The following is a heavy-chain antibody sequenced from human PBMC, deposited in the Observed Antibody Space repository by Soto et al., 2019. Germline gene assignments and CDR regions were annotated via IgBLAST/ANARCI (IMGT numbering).Heavy chain of an antibody. CDR1: GYTFTDYY. CDR3: ARGALTVANWFEL. D-gene: IGHD1-26*01. V-gene: IGHV1-2*02. Sequence: ASVQVSCKAFGYTFTDYYINWVRQAPGQGLEWMGWINPNNGVTNYAQKFQGRVTMTRDTSISTAYMDLSRLRSDDTALYYCARGALTVANWFELWGQRYQVTVS. CDR2: INPNNGVT. J-gene: IGHJ5*02.